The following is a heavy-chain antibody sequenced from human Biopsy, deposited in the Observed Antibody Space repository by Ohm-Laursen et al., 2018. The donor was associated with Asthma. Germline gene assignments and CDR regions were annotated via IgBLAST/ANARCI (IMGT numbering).Heavy chain of an antibody. CDR3: ARTYYDFLTGQVNDAFAM. CDR2: INAGNGNT. CDR1: GYTFISYA. J-gene: IGHJ3*02. D-gene: IGHD3-9*01. V-gene: IGHV1-3*01. Sequence: ASVKVSCKSSGYTFISYAIHWVRQAPGQRLEWMGWINAGNGNTKYSQKFQGKVTITRDTSASTAYMELSSLRSEDTAVYYCARTYYDFLTGQVNDAFAMWGQGTMVTVSS.